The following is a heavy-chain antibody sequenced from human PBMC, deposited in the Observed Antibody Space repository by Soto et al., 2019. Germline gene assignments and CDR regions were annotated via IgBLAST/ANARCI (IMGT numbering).Heavy chain of an antibody. V-gene: IGHV3-30*18. Sequence: GGSLRLSCAASGFTFSRYGMHWVRRAPGKGLEWVAVISFEGSNRYYPDSVKGRFTISRDNSKNTLYLQMNSPRPEDTAVYFCAKDVSSSGYSHYFDYWGQGAPVTVSS. CDR1: GFTFSRYG. CDR3: AKDVSSSGYSHYFDY. CDR2: ISFEGSNR. J-gene: IGHJ4*02. D-gene: IGHD3-22*01.